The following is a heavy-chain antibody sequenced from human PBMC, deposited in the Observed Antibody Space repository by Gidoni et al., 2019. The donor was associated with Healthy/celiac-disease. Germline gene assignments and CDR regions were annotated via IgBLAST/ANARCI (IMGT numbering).Heavy chain of an antibody. V-gene: IGHV3-21*01. Sequence: EVPLVESGGGLVQPGGSLRLSCAASGFTFSSDSMNWVRQAPGKGLEWVSSIGSSISSIYYADAVKGRFTISRDNAKNLLYLQMNSLRAEDTAVYYCARDDYGSGIYPDYWGQGTLVTVSS. CDR3: ARDDYGSGIYPDY. J-gene: IGHJ4*02. CDR1: GFTFSSDS. CDR2: IGSSISSI. D-gene: IGHD3-10*01.